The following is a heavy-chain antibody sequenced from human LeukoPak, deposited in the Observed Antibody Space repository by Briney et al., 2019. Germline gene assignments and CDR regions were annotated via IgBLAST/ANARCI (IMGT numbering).Heavy chain of an antibody. D-gene: IGHD6-19*01. V-gene: IGHV3-30*02. CDR1: GFTFSSYG. J-gene: IGHJ4*02. CDR3: ARPRIAVAGLFDY. CDR2: IRYDGSNK. Sequence: GGSLRLSCAASGFTFSSYGMHWVRQAPGKGLEWVAFIRYDGSNKYYADSVKGRFTISRDNSKNTLYIKMNSLRAEDTAVYYCARPRIAVAGLFDYWGQGTLVTVSS.